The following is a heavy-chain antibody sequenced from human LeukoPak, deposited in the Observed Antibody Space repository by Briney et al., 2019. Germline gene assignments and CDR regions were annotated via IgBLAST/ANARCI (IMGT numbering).Heavy chain of an antibody. J-gene: IGHJ4*02. CDR1: GGSISNFY. V-gene: IGHV4-4*07. Sequence: MSSETLSLTCTVSGGSISNFYWNWIRQPAGKGLEWIGRIYTSGSTNYNPSLKSRVTMSADTSKNQLSLKLSSVTAADTAVYYCAREPLDSPFDYWGQGTLVTVSS. D-gene: IGHD1-1*01. CDR3: AREPLDSPFDY. CDR2: IYTSGST.